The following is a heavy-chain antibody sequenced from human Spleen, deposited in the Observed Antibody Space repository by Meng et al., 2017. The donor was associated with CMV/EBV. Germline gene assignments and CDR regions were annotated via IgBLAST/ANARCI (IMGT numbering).Heavy chain of an antibody. J-gene: IGHJ4*02. CDR3: ARELTGTTGFYFDY. CDR2: ISSGSSYI. D-gene: IGHD1-7*01. V-gene: IGHV3-21*01. Sequence: ASGFTFSPSSMNWVRQAQGKGLEWVSSISSGSSYIFYADSMKGRFTISRDNAKNSLYLQMNSLRAEDTAVYYCARELTGTTGFYFDYWGQGTMVTVSS. CDR1: GFTFSPSS.